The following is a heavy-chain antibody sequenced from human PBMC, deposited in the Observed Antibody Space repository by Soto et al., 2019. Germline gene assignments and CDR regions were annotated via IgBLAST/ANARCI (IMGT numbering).Heavy chain of an antibody. CDR3: TPRGDGYNADFEY. Sequence: EVQVVVSGGGLVQPGGSLKLSCAASGVTFSGSAMHWVRQASGKGLEWVGRIRSKANSYATAYGASVKGRFTMSRDDSKNTAYLQMNSLKTEDTAVYYCTPRGDGYNADFEYWGQGTLVTVSS. CDR1: GVTFSGSA. CDR2: IRSKANSYAT. V-gene: IGHV3-73*01. D-gene: IGHD5-12*01. J-gene: IGHJ4*02.